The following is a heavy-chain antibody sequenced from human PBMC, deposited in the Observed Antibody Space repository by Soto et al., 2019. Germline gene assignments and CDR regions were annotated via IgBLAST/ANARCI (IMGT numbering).Heavy chain of an antibody. CDR2: IWYDGSNK. D-gene: IGHD5-18*01. V-gene: IGHV3-33*01. Sequence: QVQLVESGGGVVQPGRSLRLSCAASGFTFSSYGMHWVRQAPGKGLEWVAVIWYDGSNKYYADSVKGRFTISRDNSKKTLYLEMNSLRDEDTAVYYCAREGGYSYGYAFDIWGQGTMVTVSS. CDR1: GFTFSSYG. J-gene: IGHJ3*02. CDR3: AREGGYSYGYAFDI.